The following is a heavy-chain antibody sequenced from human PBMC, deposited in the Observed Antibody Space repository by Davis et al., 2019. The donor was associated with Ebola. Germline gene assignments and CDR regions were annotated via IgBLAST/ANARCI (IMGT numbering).Heavy chain of an antibody. Sequence: GESLKISCKGSGYRFTSYWIAWVRQMPGKGLEWMGIIYPADSDTKYSPPFQGQVTISADKSGSTAYLQWTSLKASDTAMYYCARRNGDYYFDYWGQGTLVTVSS. CDR2: IYPADSDT. V-gene: IGHV5-51*01. CDR3: ARRNGDYYFDY. D-gene: IGHD3-10*01. CDR1: GYRFTSYW. J-gene: IGHJ4*02.